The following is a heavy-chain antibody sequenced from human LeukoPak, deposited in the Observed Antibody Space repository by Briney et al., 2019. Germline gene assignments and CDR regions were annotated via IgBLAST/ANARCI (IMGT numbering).Heavy chain of an antibody. CDR3: ARAMRYCSSTSCYPPYYYYYMDV. Sequence: GASVKVSCKASGYTFTGYYMHWVRQAPGQGLEWMGWINPNGGGTNYAQKFQGRVTMTRDTSISTAYMELSRLRSDDTAVYYCARAMRYCSSTSCYPPYYYYYMDVWGKGTTVTVSS. CDR1: GYTFTGYY. J-gene: IGHJ6*03. V-gene: IGHV1-2*02. D-gene: IGHD2-2*01. CDR2: INPNGGGT.